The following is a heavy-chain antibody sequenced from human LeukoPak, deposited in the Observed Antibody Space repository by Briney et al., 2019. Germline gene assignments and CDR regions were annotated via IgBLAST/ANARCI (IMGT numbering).Heavy chain of an antibody. CDR3: ARESGSYRYFDY. V-gene: IGHV4-4*07. CDR2: IYTSGNT. J-gene: IGHJ4*02. Sequence: SETLSLTCTVSGDSISSYYWSWVRQPAGKGLEWIGRIYTSGNTNYNPSLKSRVTMSVDTSKNQFSLKLSSVTAADTAVYYCARESGSYRYFDYWGQGTLVTVSS. CDR1: GDSISSYY. D-gene: IGHD1-26*01.